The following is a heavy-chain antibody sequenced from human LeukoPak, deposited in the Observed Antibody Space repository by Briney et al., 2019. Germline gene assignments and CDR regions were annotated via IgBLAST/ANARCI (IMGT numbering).Heavy chain of an antibody. CDR2: INPSGGST. CDR1: GYIFTSYF. Sequence: ASVKVSCKASGYIFTSYFMHWVRQAPGQGLEWMGLINPSGGSTRYAQKFQGRVTMTRDMSTSTVYMELSSLRSEDTAVYYCAVWSIAAAGPTYNWFDPWGQGTLVTVSS. V-gene: IGHV1-46*03. D-gene: IGHD6-13*01. CDR3: AVWSIAAAGPTYNWFDP. J-gene: IGHJ5*02.